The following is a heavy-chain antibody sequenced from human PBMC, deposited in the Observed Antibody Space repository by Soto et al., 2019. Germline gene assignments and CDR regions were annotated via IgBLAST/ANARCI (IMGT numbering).Heavy chain of an antibody. J-gene: IGHJ6*02. CDR2: IIPISGTA. V-gene: IGHV1-69*13. CDR1: GGTFSSYA. Sequence: SVKVSCKASGGTFSSYAISWVRQDTGQGLEWMGGIIPISGTANYAQKFQGRVTITADESTSTAYMELSSLRSEDTAVYYCARSQGSSTSLEIYYYYYYGMDVWGQGTTVTVSS. CDR3: ARSQGSSTSLEIYYYYYYGMDV. D-gene: IGHD2-2*01.